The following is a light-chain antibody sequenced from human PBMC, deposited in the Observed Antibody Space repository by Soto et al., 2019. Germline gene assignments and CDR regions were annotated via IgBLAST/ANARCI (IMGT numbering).Light chain of an antibody. Sequence: DIQMTQSPSTLSASGGNRVTITCRARQSISSWSAWYQQKPGKATMLLIYRASRLENGVPSRFSGSGSGTEFTLTISCLQPDDFATYYCQQYDTYSQTFGQGTKLEIK. J-gene: IGKJ2*01. CDR2: RAS. CDR1: QSISSW. V-gene: IGKV1-5*03. CDR3: QQYDTYSQT.